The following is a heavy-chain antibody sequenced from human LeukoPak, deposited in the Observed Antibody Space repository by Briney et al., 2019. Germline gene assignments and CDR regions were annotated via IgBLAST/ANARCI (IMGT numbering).Heavy chain of an antibody. J-gene: IGHJ4*02. Sequence: GGPLRLSCAASGFTFSDYYMSWIRQAPGKGLEWVSHISSSNAIIYYAASVKGRFTISRDNAKNSLYLQMNSLRAEDTAVYYCATTMTFGYWGQGTLVTVFS. CDR2: ISSSNAII. CDR3: ATTMTFGY. CDR1: GFTFSDYY. D-gene: IGHD3-22*01. V-gene: IGHV3-11*01.